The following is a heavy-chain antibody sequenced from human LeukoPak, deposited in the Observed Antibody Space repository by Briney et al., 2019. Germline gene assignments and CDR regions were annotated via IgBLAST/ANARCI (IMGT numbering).Heavy chain of an antibody. D-gene: IGHD3-3*01. Sequence: SETLSLTCTVSGGSISSYYWSWIRQPPGKGLEWIGNIYYSGSTNYNPSLKSRVTISVDTSKNQFSLKLSSVTAADTAVYYCARATIFGVVEYYGMDVWGQGTTVTVSS. J-gene: IGHJ6*02. CDR1: GGSISSYY. CDR3: ARATIFGVVEYYGMDV. V-gene: IGHV4-59*01. CDR2: IYYSGST.